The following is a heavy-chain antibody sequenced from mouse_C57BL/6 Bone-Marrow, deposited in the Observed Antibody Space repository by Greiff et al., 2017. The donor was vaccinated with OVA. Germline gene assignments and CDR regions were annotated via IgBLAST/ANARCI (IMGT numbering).Heavy chain of an antibody. J-gene: IGHJ2*01. D-gene: IGHD1-1*01. CDR3: AREITTVFDY. CDR1: GFTFSSYA. CDR2: ISDGGSYT. V-gene: IGHV5-4*01. Sequence: EVQGVESGGGLVKPGGSLKLSCAASGFTFSSYAMSWVRQTPEKRLEWVATISDGGSYTYYPDNVKGRFPISRDNAKKNLYLQMSHMKSEDTAMYYCAREITTVFDYWGQGTTLTVSS.